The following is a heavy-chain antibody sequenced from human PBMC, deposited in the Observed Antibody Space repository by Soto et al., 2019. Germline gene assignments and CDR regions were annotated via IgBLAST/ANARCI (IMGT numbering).Heavy chain of an antibody. CDR2: IHYSGST. V-gene: IGHV4-31*03. CDR3: ARPKTYYYDSDTYYLNGFDY. CDR1: GGSISSSGYY. J-gene: IGHJ4*02. D-gene: IGHD3-22*01. Sequence: PSETLSLTCTVSGGSISSSGYYWSWIRQHPGKGLEWIGYIHYSGSTYYNLSLKSRVTISVDTSKNQFSLKLNSVTAADTAVYYCARPKTYYYDSDTYYLNGFDYWGQGTRVTVSS.